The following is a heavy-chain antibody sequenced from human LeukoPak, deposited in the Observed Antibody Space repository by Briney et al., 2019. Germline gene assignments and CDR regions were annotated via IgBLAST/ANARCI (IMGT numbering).Heavy chain of an antibody. J-gene: IGHJ3*02. CDR3: ARAVGASAFDI. V-gene: IGHV3-64*01. Sequence: PGESLRLSCAASGFTFSSYAMHWVRQAPGKGLEYVLAISSNGGSTYYANSVKGRFTISRDNSKNTLYLQMGSLRAEDMAVYYCARAVGASAFDIWGQGTMVTVSS. CDR1: GFTFSSYA. CDR2: ISSNGGST. D-gene: IGHD1-26*01.